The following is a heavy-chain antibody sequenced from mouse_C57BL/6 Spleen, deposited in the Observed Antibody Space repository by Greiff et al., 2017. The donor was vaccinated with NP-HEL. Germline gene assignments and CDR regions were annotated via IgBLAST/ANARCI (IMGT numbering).Heavy chain of an antibody. V-gene: IGHV7-3*01. CDR1: GFTFTDYY. J-gene: IGHJ2*01. Sequence: EVQLVESGGGLVQPGGSLSLSCAASGFTFTDYYMSWVRQPPGKALEWLGFIRNKANGYTTEYSASVKGRFTISRDNSQSILYLQMNALRAEDSATYYCARSQLTGYFDYWGQGTTLTVSS. CDR2: IRNKANGYTT. D-gene: IGHD4-1*01. CDR3: ARSQLTGYFDY.